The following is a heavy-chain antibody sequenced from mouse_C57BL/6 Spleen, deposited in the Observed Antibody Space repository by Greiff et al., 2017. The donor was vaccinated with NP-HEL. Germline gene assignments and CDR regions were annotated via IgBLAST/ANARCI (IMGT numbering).Heavy chain of an antibody. Sequence: EVQVVESGGDLVKPGGSLKLSCAASGFTFSSYGMSWVRQTPDKRLEWVATISSGGSYTYYPDSVKGRFTISRDNAKNTLYLQMSRLKSEDTAMYYCAREDAHWYFDVWGTGTTVTVSS. CDR2: ISSGGSYT. J-gene: IGHJ1*03. CDR3: AREDAHWYFDV. CDR1: GFTFSSYG. V-gene: IGHV5-6*01.